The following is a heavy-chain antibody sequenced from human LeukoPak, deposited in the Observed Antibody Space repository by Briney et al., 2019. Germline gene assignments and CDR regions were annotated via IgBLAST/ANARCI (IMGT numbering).Heavy chain of an antibody. CDR1: GYTFTSYA. J-gene: IGHJ5*02. V-gene: IGHV1-3*02. Sequence: ASVKVSCKASGYTFTSYAMHWVRQAPGQRLEWMGWSNAGNGNTKYSQEFQGRVTITRDTSASTAYMELSRLRSDDTAVYYCARILSKQSNWFDPWGQGTLVTVSS. CDR2: SNAGNGNT. CDR3: ARILSKQSNWFDP. D-gene: IGHD4-11*01.